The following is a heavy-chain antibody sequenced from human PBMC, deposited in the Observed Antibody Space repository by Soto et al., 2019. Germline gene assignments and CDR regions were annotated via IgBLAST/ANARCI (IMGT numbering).Heavy chain of an antibody. CDR2: IIPIFGTA. J-gene: IGHJ6*02. V-gene: IGHV1-69*01. Sequence: QVQLVQSGAEVKKPGSSVKVSCKAPGGTFSSYAISWVRQAPGQGLEWMGGIIPIFGTANYAQKFQGRVTITAHESTSTGYMELSSLRSEDTAVYYCARSQGGSSSLDIYYYYYYGMDGWGQGTMITVSS. D-gene: IGHD2-15*01. CDR3: ARSQGGSSSLDIYYYYYYGMDG. CDR1: GGTFSSYA.